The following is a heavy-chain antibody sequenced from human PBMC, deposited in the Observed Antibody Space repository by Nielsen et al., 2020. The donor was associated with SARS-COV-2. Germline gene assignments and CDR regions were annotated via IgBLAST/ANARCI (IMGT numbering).Heavy chain of an antibody. J-gene: IGHJ4*02. Sequence: WIRQPPGKGLEWIGYIYYSGYTNYNPSLKSRVTISVDTSKNQFSLNLSSVTAADTAVYYCARAQMVRGVMRRAHYYFDYWGQGILVTVSS. CDR3: ARAQMVRGVMRRAHYYFDY. D-gene: IGHD3-10*01. CDR2: IYYSGYT. V-gene: IGHV4-59*01.